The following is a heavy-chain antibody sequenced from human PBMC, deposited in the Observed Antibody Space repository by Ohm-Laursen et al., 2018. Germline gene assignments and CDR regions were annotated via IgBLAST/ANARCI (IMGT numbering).Heavy chain of an antibody. J-gene: IGHJ4*02. CDR2: IWYDGSNK. D-gene: IGHD3-22*01. CDR3: ARDNRYYYDSSGYYYSCFDY. V-gene: IGHV3-33*01. Sequence: SLRLSCSASGFTFSSYGMHWVRQAPGKGLEWVAVIWYDGSNKYYADSVKGRFTISRDNSKNTLYLQMNSLRAEDTAVYYCARDNRYYYDSSGYYYSCFDYWGQGTLVTVSS. CDR1: GFTFSSYG.